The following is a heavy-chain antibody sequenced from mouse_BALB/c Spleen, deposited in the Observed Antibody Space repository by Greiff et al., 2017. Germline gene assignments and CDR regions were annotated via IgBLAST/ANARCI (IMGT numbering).Heavy chain of an antibody. CDR3: TRGDGNYGIYAMDY. D-gene: IGHD2-1*01. CDR1: GFTFSNYW. CDR2: IRLKSNNYAT. Sequence: DVQLVESGGGLVQPGGSMKLSCVASGFTFSNYWMNWVRQSPEKGLEWVAEIRLKSNNYATHYAESVKGRFTISRDDSKSSVYLQMNNLRAEDTGIYYCTRGDGNYGIYAMDYWGQGTSVTVSS. V-gene: IGHV6-6*02. J-gene: IGHJ4*01.